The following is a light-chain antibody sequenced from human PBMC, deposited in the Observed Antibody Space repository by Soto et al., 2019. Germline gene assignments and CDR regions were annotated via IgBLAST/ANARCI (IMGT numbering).Light chain of an antibody. CDR2: AAS. V-gene: IGKV1-39*01. Sequence: DIQMTQSPSSLSASVGDRVTITCRASQSISSYLNWYQQKPGKAPKLLIHAASSLESGVPSRFSGSGSGTDFTLTISSLQPEDSATYYCQQDLRPPLTFGPGTKVDIK. J-gene: IGKJ3*01. CDR1: QSISSY. CDR3: QQDLRPPLT.